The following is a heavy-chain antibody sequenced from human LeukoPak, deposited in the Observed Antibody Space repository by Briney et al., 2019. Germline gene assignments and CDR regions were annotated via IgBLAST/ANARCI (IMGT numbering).Heavy chain of an antibody. CDR3: AREEALEWLLYWFDP. CDR1: GDSASSNSAA. Sequence: SQTLSLTCAISGDSASSNSAAWNWIRQSPSRGLEWLGRTYYRSKWYNDDAVSVKSRITINPDTSKNQYSLQLNSVTPEDTAVYYCAREEALEWLLYWFDPWGQGTLVTVSS. V-gene: IGHV6-1*01. D-gene: IGHD3-3*01. J-gene: IGHJ5*02. CDR2: TYYRSKWYN.